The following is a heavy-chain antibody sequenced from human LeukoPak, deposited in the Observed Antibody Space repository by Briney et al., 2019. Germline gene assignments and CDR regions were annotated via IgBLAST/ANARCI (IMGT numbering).Heavy chain of an antibody. V-gene: IGHV4-39*01. D-gene: IGHD1-14*01. CDR2: IYYSGST. CDR3: ARRAPSLNRKNQSCRETKDLFAIDY. J-gene: IGHJ4*02. Sequence: PSETLSLTCTVSGGSISSSSYYWGWIRQPPGKGLEWIGSIYYSGSTYYNPSLKSRVTISVDTSKNQFSLKLSSVTAADTAVYYCARRAPSLNRKNQSCRETKDLFAIDYWGQGTLVTVSS. CDR1: GGSISSSSYY.